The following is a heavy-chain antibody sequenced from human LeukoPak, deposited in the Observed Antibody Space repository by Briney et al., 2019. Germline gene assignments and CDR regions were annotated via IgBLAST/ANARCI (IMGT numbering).Heavy chain of an antibody. J-gene: IGHJ4*02. CDR3: ARGAYYDSSGYLYIY. CDR2: ISGSGGST. Sequence: PGGSLRLSCAASGFIVSGDFMSWVRQAPGKGLEWVSAISGSGGSTYYADSVKGRFTISRDNSKNSLYLQMNSLRAEDTAVYYCARGAYYDSSGYLYIYWGQGTLVTVSS. V-gene: IGHV3-23*01. CDR1: GFIVSGDF. D-gene: IGHD3-22*01.